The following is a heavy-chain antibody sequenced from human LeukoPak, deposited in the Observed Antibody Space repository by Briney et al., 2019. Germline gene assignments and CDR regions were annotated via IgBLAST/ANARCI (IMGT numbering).Heavy chain of an antibody. J-gene: IGHJ4*02. Sequence: GGSLRLSCAASGFTFSSYWMHWVRQAPGKGLVWVSRINSDGSSTSYADSVKGRFTISRDNDKTTLYLQMNSLRAEDTAVYYCARDPDGYNVHFDYWGQGTLVTVSS. V-gene: IGHV3-74*01. CDR3: ARDPDGYNVHFDY. CDR2: INSDGSST. D-gene: IGHD5-24*01. CDR1: GFTFSSYW.